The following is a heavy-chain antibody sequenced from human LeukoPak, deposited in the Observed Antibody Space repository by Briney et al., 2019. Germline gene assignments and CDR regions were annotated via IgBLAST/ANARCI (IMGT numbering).Heavy chain of an antibody. CDR2: ISGSGGST. Sequence: QPGGSLRLSCAASGFTFSSYAMSWVRQAPGKGLEWVSAISGSGGSTYYADSVKGRFTISRDNSKNTLYLQMNSPRAEDTAVYYCAKGPWDIVVVPAAIYYYYGMDVWGQGTTVTVSS. CDR3: AKGPWDIVVVPAAIYYYYGMDV. J-gene: IGHJ6*02. D-gene: IGHD2-2*01. V-gene: IGHV3-23*01. CDR1: GFTFSSYA.